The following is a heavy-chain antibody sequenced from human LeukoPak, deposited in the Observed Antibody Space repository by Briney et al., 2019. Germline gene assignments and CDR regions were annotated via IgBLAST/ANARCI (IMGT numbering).Heavy chain of an antibody. J-gene: IGHJ6*02. V-gene: IGHV3-30-3*01. CDR3: ARDVEANYYSYGMDV. Sequence: GRSLRLSCAASGFTFSGYTMHWVRQAPGTGLEWVAVISYDGSNKYYADSVKGRFTISRDNSKNTLYLQMNSLRAADTAVYYCARDVEANYYSYGMDVWGQGTTVTVSS. CDR2: ISYDGSNK. CDR1: GFTFSGYT. D-gene: IGHD1-26*01.